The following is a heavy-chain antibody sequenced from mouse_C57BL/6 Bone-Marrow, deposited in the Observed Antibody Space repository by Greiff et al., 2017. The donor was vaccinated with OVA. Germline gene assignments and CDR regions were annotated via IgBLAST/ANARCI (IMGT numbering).Heavy chain of an antibody. CDR1: GFNIKDDY. V-gene: IGHV14-4*01. J-gene: IGHJ1*03. Sequence: VQLQQSGAELVRPGASVKLSCTASGFNIKDDYMHWVKQRPEQGLEWIGWIDPENGDTEYASKFQGKATITADTSSTTAYLQLSSLTSEDTAVYYCTRGYGSSWYFDVWGTGTTVTVSS. D-gene: IGHD1-1*01. CDR2: IDPENGDT. CDR3: TRGYGSSWYFDV.